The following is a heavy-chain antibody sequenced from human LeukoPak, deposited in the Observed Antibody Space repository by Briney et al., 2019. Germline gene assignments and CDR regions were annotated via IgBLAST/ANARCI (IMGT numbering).Heavy chain of an antibody. D-gene: IGHD5-18*01. J-gene: IGHJ5*02. CDR3: ARAGYSYGPITNWFDP. CDR1: GGTFSSYA. Sequence: GASVKVSCKASGGTFSSYAISWVRQAPGQGLEWMGGIIPIFGTANYAQKFQGRVTITTDESTSTAYMELSSLRSDDTAVYYCARAGYSYGPITNWFDPWGQGTLVTVSS. CDR2: IIPIFGTA. V-gene: IGHV1-69*05.